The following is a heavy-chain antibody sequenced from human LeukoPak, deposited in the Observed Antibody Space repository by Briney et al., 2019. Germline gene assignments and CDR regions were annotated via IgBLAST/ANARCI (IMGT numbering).Heavy chain of an antibody. Sequence: ASVKVSCKASGYTFTGYYMHWVRQAPGQGLEWMGWINPNSGGTNYAQKFQGRVTMTRDTSISTAYMELSRLRSDDTAVYYCARDSWPAYYDILTGYSPIDYWGQGTLVTVSS. J-gene: IGHJ4*02. V-gene: IGHV1-2*02. CDR3: ARDSWPAYYDILTGYSPIDY. CDR2: INPNSGGT. D-gene: IGHD3-9*01. CDR1: GYTFTGYY.